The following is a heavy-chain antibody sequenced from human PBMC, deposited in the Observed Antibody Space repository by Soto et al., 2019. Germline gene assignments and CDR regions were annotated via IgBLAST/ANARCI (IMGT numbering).Heavy chain of an antibody. Sequence: LXMSCEGSGYSFSSFWISWGRQMPGKGLEWVGRIDPSDSYINYSPSFQGRVTISADKSSSTAYLQWSSLEASDTGIYYCAKRGWNYPAYHYYYAMDVWGQGTTVTVSS. CDR3: AKRGWNYPAYHYYYAMDV. J-gene: IGHJ6*02. D-gene: IGHD1-7*01. CDR2: IDPSDSYI. CDR1: GYSFSSFW. V-gene: IGHV5-10-1*01.